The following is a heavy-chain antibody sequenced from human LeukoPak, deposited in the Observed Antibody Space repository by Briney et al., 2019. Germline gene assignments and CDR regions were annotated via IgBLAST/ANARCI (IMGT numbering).Heavy chain of an antibody. J-gene: IGHJ4*01. D-gene: IGHD6-19*01. V-gene: IGHV3-30*02. CDR1: GFSFSSYG. CDR2: IQYDGNNP. Sequence: GGSLRLSCAASGFSFSSYGMHWIRQAPGKGLEWVSFIQYDGNNPYYADSVKGRFTISRDNSKNTLNLQMNSLRAEDTALYYCTKDGALYSSGWFFDSWGHGTLVTVSS. CDR3: TKDGALYSSGWFFDS.